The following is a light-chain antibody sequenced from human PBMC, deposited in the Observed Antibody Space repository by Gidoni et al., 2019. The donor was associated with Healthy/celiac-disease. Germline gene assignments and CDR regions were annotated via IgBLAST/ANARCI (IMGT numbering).Light chain of an antibody. Sequence: EIVLTHSPGTLSLSPGERATLACRASQSVSSSYLAWYQQKPGQTPRPLIYGASSRATGIPDRFSCSGSGTDFTLTISRLDPEDFAVYYCQHYGSPPWTFGQGTKVEIK. V-gene: IGKV3-20*01. J-gene: IGKJ1*01. CDR1: QSVSSSY. CDR3: QHYGSPPWT. CDR2: GAS.